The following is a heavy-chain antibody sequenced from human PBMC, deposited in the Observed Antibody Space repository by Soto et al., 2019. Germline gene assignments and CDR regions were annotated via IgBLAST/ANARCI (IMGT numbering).Heavy chain of an antibody. CDR3: ARWSAYQGSGSQYPDY. J-gene: IGHJ4*02. V-gene: IGHV3-21*01. D-gene: IGHD3-10*01. Sequence: LRLSCAASGFTFSSYSFNWVRQAPGKGLEWVSSISSSSTYISYADSVQGRFTISRDNAKNSVYLQMNSLRAEDTAVYYCARWSAYQGSGSQYPDYWGQGTLVTVSS. CDR2: ISSSSTYI. CDR1: GFTFSSYS.